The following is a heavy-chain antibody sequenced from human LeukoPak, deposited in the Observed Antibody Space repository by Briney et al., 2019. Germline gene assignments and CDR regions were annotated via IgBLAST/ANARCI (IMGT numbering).Heavy chain of an antibody. V-gene: IGHV3-23*01. Sequence: GGSLRLSCAASGFTFSSYAMSWVRQAPGKGLEWVSAISGSGGSTCYADSVKGRFTISRDNSKNTLYLQMNSLRAEDTAVYYCARGYSSSWYWFDPWGQGTLVTVSS. CDR3: ARGYSSSWYWFDP. J-gene: IGHJ5*02. CDR2: ISGSGGST. D-gene: IGHD6-13*01. CDR1: GFTFSSYA.